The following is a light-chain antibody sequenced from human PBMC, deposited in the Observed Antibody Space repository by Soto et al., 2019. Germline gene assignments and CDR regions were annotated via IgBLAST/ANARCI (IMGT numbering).Light chain of an antibody. CDR2: EVN. J-gene: IGLJ1*01. Sequence: QSALTQPPSASGSPGQSVTISCTGTSSDIGGYNYVSWYQQHPGKAPKLMIYEVNKRRSGVPARFSGSKSGSTASLTVSGLQAEDEADYFCSSYAGSSNYVFGPGTKVTVL. CDR1: SSDIGGYNY. CDR3: SSYAGSSNYV. V-gene: IGLV2-8*01.